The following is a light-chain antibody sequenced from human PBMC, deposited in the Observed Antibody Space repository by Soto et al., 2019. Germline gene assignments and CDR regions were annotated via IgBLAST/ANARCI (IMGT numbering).Light chain of an antibody. J-gene: IGKJ2*03. CDR1: HRISSY. CDR3: QQSYSTPRS. CDR2: AAT. Sequence: DTKMTQSPSSLSASVGDRVTITCRTSHRISSYLNWYQHRPGRAPTLLIYAATALQSGVPSRSSGSESGTDFTLTISSLQPEDFATYYCQQSYSTPRSFGQGTKVDIK. V-gene: IGKV1-39*01.